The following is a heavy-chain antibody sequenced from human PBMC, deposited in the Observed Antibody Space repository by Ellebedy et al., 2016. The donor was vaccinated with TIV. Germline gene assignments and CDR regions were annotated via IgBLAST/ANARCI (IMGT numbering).Heavy chain of an antibody. J-gene: IGHJ4*02. CDR2: ISSSSRYT. CDR1: GFTFSDYY. D-gene: IGHD3-16*02. CDR3: ARNGYEDVWGSYHHDY. Sequence: GESLKISCAASGFTFSDYYMSWIRQAPGKGLEWVSYISSSSRYTNYTDSVKGRFTISRDNAKNSLYLQMNSLGDEDTAVYYCARNGYEDVWGSYHHDYWGQGTLVTVSS. V-gene: IGHV3-11*06.